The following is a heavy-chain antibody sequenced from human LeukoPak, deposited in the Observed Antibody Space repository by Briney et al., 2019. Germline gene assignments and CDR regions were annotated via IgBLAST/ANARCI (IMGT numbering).Heavy chain of an antibody. Sequence: GGSLRLSCAASGFTFSSYEMNWVRQAPGKGLEWVSYISSSGSTIYYADSVKGRFTISRDNAKNSLYLQMNSLRAEDTAVYYCATLFARDAFDIWGQGTMVTVSS. CDR2: ISSSGSTI. V-gene: IGHV3-48*03. J-gene: IGHJ3*02. CDR1: GFTFSSYE. CDR3: ATLFARDAFDI. D-gene: IGHD3-10*02.